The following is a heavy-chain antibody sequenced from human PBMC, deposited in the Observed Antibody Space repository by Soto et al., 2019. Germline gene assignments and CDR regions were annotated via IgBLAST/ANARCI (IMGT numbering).Heavy chain of an antibody. D-gene: IGHD5-18*01. CDR2: IYYTGST. Sequence: QVQLQESGPGLVKPSQTLSLTCIVSGGSISSADYYWSWIRQPPGKGLEWIGYIYYTGSTDYNPSLKSRVTIAVDTSNSQFSLKLNSVTAADTAVYYCARGRGYSWPAYFDYWGQGSLLTVSS. J-gene: IGHJ4*02. V-gene: IGHV4-30-4*01. CDR3: ARGRGYSWPAYFDY. CDR1: GGSISSADYY.